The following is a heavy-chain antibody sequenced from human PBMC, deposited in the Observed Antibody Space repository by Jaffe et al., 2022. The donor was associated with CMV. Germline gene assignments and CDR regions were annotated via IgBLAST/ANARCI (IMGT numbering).Heavy chain of an antibody. Sequence: EVQLVESGGGLVQPGRSLRLSCTASGFTFGDYAMSWVRQAPGKGLEWVGFIRSKAYGGTTEYAASVKGRFTISRDDSKSIAYLQMNSLKTEDTAVYYCTRDRPEMNIVVVPIYYYYYYMDVWGKGTTVTVSS. CDR1: GFTFGDYA. CDR3: TRDRPEMNIVVVPIYYYYYYMDV. V-gene: IGHV3-49*04. J-gene: IGHJ6*03. CDR2: IRSKAYGGTT. D-gene: IGHD2-2*01.